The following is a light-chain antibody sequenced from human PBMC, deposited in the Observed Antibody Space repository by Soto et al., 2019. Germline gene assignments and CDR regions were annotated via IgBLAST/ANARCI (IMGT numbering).Light chain of an antibody. Sequence: ESVLTQAPGTLSLSPGERATLSCRASQSVSSNYLAWYQQKPGQAPRLLIYSASSRATGIPDRFSGSGSGTDFTLTISRLEPEDFAVSYCPQYGSSPITSGQGTRLEIK. V-gene: IGKV3-20*01. CDR3: PQYGSSPIT. J-gene: IGKJ5*01. CDR2: SAS. CDR1: QSVSSNY.